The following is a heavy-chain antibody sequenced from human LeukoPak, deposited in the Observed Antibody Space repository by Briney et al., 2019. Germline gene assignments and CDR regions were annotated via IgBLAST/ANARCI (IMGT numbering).Heavy chain of an antibody. CDR1: GGTFSSYA. J-gene: IGHJ6*03. CDR3: ARGGVDTAMLPDYYYYMDV. Sequence: SVKVSCKASGGTFSSYAISWVRQAPGQGLEWMGGIIPIFGTANYAQKFQGRVTITTGESTSTAYMELSSLRSEDTAVYYCARGGVDTAMLPDYYYYMDVWGKGTTVTVSS. V-gene: IGHV1-69*05. CDR2: IIPIFGTA. D-gene: IGHD5-18*01.